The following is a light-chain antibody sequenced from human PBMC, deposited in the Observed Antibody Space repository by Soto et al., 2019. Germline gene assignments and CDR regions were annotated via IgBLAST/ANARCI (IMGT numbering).Light chain of an antibody. J-gene: IGKJ4*01. Sequence: EIGLTQSACTLSLSPGERATLSCRASQSVSSSYLAWYQQKPGQAPRLLIYGASSRATGIPDRFSGSGSGTDFTLTISRPEPEDFAVYYCQQYGSSPPLTFGGGTKVDIK. CDR2: GAS. CDR3: QQYGSSPPLT. V-gene: IGKV3-20*01. CDR1: QSVSSSY.